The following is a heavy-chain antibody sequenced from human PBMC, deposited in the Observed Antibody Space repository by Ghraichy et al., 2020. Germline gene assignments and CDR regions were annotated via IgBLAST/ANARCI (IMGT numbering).Heavy chain of an antibody. V-gene: IGHV1-69*06. D-gene: IGHD2-2*02. J-gene: IGHJ6*02. Sequence: SVKVSCKASGGTFSSYAISWVRQAPGQGLEWMGGIIPIFGTANYAQKFQGRVTITADKSTSTAYMELSSLRSEDTAVYYCARGKRIPAAIMDYGMDVWGQGTTVTVSS. CDR1: GGTFSSYA. CDR2: IIPIFGTA. CDR3: ARGKRIPAAIMDYGMDV.